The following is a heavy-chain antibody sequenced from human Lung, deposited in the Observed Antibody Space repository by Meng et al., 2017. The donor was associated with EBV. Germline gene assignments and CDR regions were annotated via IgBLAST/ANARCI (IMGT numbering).Heavy chain of an antibody. CDR3: ARDNDYGDYNWFDP. CDR2: ISYDGSNK. D-gene: IGHD4-17*01. CDR1: GVTLSSYA. V-gene: IGHV3-30-3*01. Sequence: LVESGGGVGQPGRAMSLSCAASGVTLSSYAMHWVRQATGKGLEWVAVISYDGSNKYYADSVKGRFTISRDNSKNTLYLQMNSLRAEDTAVYYCARDNDYGDYNWFDPWGQGTLVTVSS. J-gene: IGHJ5*02.